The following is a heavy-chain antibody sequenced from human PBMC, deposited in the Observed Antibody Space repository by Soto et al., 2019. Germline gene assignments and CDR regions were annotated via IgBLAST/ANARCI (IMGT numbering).Heavy chain of an antibody. CDR3: ASVFLGLTYSSALSADY. V-gene: IGHV1-8*01. D-gene: IGHD6-6*01. CDR2: MNPNSGNT. CDR1: GYTFTSYD. J-gene: IGHJ4*02. Sequence: ASVKVSCKASGYTFTSYDINWVRQATGQGLEWMGWMNPNSGNTGYAQKFQGRVTMTRNTSISTAYMELSSLRSEDTAVYYCASVFLGLTYSSALSADYRGQGTLVTVSS.